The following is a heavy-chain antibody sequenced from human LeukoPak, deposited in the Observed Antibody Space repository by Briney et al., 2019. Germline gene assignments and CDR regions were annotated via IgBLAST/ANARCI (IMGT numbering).Heavy chain of an antibody. V-gene: IGHV3-43*01. CDR3: AKDLGKVIAAAGTSGFDS. CDR1: GFNFDDYT. CDR2: INWDGGST. J-gene: IGHJ4*01. D-gene: IGHD6-13*01. Sequence: GGSLRLSCAASGFNFDDYTMHWVRQIPGRSLEWVSLINWDGGSTFYADSVKGRFTISRDTRKNFLYLQMISLRTEDTALYYCAKDLGKVIAAAGTSGFDSWGRGTLVTVSS.